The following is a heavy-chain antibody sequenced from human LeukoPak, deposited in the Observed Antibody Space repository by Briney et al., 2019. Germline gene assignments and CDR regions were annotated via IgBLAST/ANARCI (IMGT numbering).Heavy chain of an antibody. Sequence: GGSLRLSCAASGFTFSSYSMNWVRQAPGKGLEWVSSISSSSSYIYYADSVKGRFTISRDNAKNSLYLQMNSLRAEDTAVYYCARDKDSGSYQVNWFDPWGQGTLVTASS. D-gene: IGHD1-26*01. CDR2: ISSSSSYI. V-gene: IGHV3-21*01. J-gene: IGHJ5*02. CDR3: ARDKDSGSYQVNWFDP. CDR1: GFTFSSYS.